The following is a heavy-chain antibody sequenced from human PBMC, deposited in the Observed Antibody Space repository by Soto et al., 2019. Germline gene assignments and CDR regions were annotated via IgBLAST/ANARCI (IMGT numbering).Heavy chain of an antibody. CDR1: GYTFTGYY. CDR2: INPNSGGT. D-gene: IGHD3-22*01. J-gene: IGHJ6*02. Sequence: QVQLVQSGAEVKKPGASVKVSCKASGYTFTGYYMHWVRQAPGQGLERMGWINPNSGGTHYAQKFQGWVTMTRDTSISTAYMELSRLRSDDTAVYYCAREMTYYYDSSGFYGMDVWGQGTTVTVSS. V-gene: IGHV1-2*04. CDR3: AREMTYYYDSSGFYGMDV.